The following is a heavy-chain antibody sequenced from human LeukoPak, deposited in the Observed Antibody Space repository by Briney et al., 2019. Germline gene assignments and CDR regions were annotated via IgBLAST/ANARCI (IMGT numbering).Heavy chain of an antibody. CDR2: IYYSGST. Sequence: SETLSLTCTVSGGSISSGDYSWSWIRQPPGKGLEWIGYIYYSGSTYYNPSLKSRVTISVDTSKNQFSLKLSSVTAADTAVYYCAREISWKVSSIAARRNSYYYYYGMDVWGQGTTVTVSS. CDR3: AREISWKVSSIAARRNSYYYYYGMDV. D-gene: IGHD6-6*01. V-gene: IGHV4-30-4*01. J-gene: IGHJ6*02. CDR1: GGSISSGDYS.